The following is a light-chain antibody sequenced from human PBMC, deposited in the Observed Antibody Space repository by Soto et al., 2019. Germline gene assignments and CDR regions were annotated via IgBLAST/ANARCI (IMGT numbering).Light chain of an antibody. Sequence: IVLPQSPYILSLSPGDTATLSCMASQTFSNYLTWYQQKPGQAPRLLIYDTSKRAAGIPARFSGSGSGTEFTLTISSLQPDDFATYYCRQYNYYRTFGQGTKVDFK. CDR1: QTFSNY. J-gene: IGKJ1*01. CDR2: DTS. V-gene: IGKV3-11*01. CDR3: RQYNYYRT.